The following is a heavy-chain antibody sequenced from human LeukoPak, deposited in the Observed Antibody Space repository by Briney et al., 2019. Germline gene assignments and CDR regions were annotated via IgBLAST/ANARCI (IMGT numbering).Heavy chain of an antibody. CDR2: ISSRGITI. D-gene: IGHD3-10*01. J-gene: IGHJ4*02. V-gene: IGHV3-48*02. Sequence: PGGSLRLSCAASGFTFSSFDMSWVRQAPGKGLEWLSYISSRGITISYADSVMGRFTISRDNAKNSLYLQVNSLRDEDTAVYYCARVRSGYYFDYWGQGTLVTVSS. CDR3: ARVRSGYYFDY. CDR1: GFTFSSFD.